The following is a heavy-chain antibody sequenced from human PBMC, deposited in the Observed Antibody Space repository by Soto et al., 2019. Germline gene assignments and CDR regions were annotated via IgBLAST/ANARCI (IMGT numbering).Heavy chain of an antibody. V-gene: IGHV4-59*08. CDR1: GGSISSYY. J-gene: IGHJ5*02. D-gene: IGHD4-17*01. CDR3: ASGNLDTKDYGDSANFLGWFDP. Sequence: SETLSLTCTVSGGSISSYYWSWIRQPPGKGLEWIGYIYYSGSTNYNPSLKSRVTISVDTSKNQFSLKLSSVTAADTAVYYCASGNLDTKDYGDSANFLGWFDPWRQGTLLTVSS. CDR2: IYYSGST.